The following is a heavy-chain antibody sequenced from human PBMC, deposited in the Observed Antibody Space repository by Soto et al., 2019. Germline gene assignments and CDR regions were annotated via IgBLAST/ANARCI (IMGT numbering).Heavy chain of an antibody. D-gene: IGHD3-22*01. CDR3: AKAKFYYDSSPYDS. CDR2: INADGSEK. Sequence: VQMVESGGGVVHPGGSLRLSCAVSEFTFADYAVHWVRQSAGKGLEWVSFINADGSEKYYADSVRGRFTISRDNSKDSFYLQMNSLRFEDTAMYYCAKAKFYYDSSPYDSWGQGTLVTVSS. V-gene: IGHV3-43*02. J-gene: IGHJ4*02. CDR1: EFTFADYA.